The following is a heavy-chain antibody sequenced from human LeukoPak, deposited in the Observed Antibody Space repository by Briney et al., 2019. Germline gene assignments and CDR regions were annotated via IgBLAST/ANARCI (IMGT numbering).Heavy chain of an antibody. J-gene: IGHJ6*01. Sequence: ASVKVSCQTFGYTLRSYDLNWVRQAPGQGLEWMAWISTHNGYTKFAQKFQGRVTLTTNTFTNTAYMEVTSLRSDDTAVYYCARDSTYYRGSGGYSVLVGLGMDVWGQGTAVTVSS. CDR1: GYTLRSYD. D-gene: IGHD1-26*01. V-gene: IGHV1-18*01. CDR3: ARDSTYYRGSGGYSVLVGLGMDV. CDR2: ISTHNGYT.